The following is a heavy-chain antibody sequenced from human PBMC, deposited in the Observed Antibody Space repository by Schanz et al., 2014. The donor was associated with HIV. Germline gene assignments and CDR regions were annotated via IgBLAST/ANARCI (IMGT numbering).Heavy chain of an antibody. CDR1: GYSFTGYY. V-gene: IGHV1-2*02. J-gene: IGHJ6*02. CDR3: ARAPPREQWLIGYYGMDV. D-gene: IGHD6-19*01. Sequence: QVQLVQSGAEVEKPGASAKVSCKASGYSFTGYYIHWVRQAPGQGLEWMGWINPTNGKTFYTQKFRGRVTMTRDTSVNTASMEVSRLMSDDTAVYYCARAPPREQWLIGYYGMDVWGQGTTVTVSS. CDR2: INPTNGKT.